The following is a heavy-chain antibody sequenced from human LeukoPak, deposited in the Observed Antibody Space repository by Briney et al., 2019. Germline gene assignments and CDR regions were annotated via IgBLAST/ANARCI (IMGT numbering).Heavy chain of an antibody. V-gene: IGHV4-61*01. CDR3: ARVMYYYDSSGYYPYYFDY. J-gene: IGHJ4*02. CDR1: GGSVSSGSYY. Sequence: SETLSLTCTVSGGSVSSGSYYWSWIRQPPGKGLEWIGYIYYSGSTNYNPSLKSRVTISVDTSKNQFSLKLSSVTAADTAVHYCARVMYYYDSSGYYPYYFDYWGQGTLVTVSS. D-gene: IGHD3-22*01. CDR2: IYYSGST.